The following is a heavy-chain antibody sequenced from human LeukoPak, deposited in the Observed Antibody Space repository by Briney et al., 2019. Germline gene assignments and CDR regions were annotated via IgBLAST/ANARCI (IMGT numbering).Heavy chain of an antibody. CDR1: GFTVSSNY. CDR2: ISGGGGSGGTT. CDR3: AKRGGYNSDPPNYCIDF. J-gene: IGHJ4*02. D-gene: IGHD1-1*01. V-gene: IGHV3-23*01. Sequence: PGGSLRLSCAASGFTVSSNYMNWVRQAPGKGLEWVSTISGGGGSGGTTYYADSVQGRFTISRDNSKNTLYLQMSSLRAEDTALYYCAKRGGYNSDPPNYCIDFWGQGTLVTVSS.